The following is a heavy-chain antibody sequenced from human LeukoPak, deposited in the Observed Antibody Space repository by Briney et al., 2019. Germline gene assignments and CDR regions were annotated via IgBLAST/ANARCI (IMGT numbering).Heavy chain of an antibody. CDR1: GYTFTGYY. CDR2: INPNSGGT. J-gene: IGHJ6*03. V-gene: IGHV1-2*02. D-gene: IGHD5-12*01. Sequence: GASVKVSCKASGYTFTGYYMHWVRQAPGQGLEWMGWINPNSGGTNYAQKFQGRVTMTRDTSISTAYMELSRLRSDDTAVYYCARQWLRFPHYYYYYYMDVWGKGTTVTISS. CDR3: ARQWLRFPHYYYYYYMDV.